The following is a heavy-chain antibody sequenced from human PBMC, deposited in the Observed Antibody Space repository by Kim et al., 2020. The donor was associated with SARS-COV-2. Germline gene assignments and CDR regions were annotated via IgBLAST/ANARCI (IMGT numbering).Heavy chain of an antibody. CDR2: K. J-gene: IGHJ6*02. V-gene: IGHV3-33*01. CDR3: ARVASYYYGMDV. Sequence: KYYEGSVKCRFTISRDNSKITLYLQMNSLRVEYTAVYYCARVASYYYGMDVWGQGTTVTVSS.